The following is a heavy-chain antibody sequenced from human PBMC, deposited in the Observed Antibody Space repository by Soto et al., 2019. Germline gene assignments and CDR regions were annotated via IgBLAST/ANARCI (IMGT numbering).Heavy chain of an antibody. CDR1: GVSFNNNG. D-gene: IGHD3-10*01. CDR2: VSPPFRTS. CDR3: ARVLYYGSGSYSPYGMAV. Sequence: QVQLVQSGAEVKKPGSSVKVSCKTSGVSFNNNGIGWVRQAPGHGLEWMGGVSPPFRTSNYARKFRGSISITADASTGTVNMELSSLTSEDTAQYYCARVLYYGSGSYSPYGMAVWGQGTTVTVSS. V-gene: IGHV1-69*01. J-gene: IGHJ6*02.